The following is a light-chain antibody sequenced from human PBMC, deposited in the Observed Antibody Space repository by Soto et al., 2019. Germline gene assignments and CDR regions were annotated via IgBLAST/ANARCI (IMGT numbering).Light chain of an antibody. CDR3: QQRSNWPPT. J-gene: IGKJ4*01. CDR1: QSVSSY. Sequence: TQCPGTLCLSPGERASLSCMASQSVSSYLAWYQQKPGQAPRLLIYDASNRATGIPARFSGSGSGTDFTLTISSLEPEDFAVYYCQQRSNWPPTFGGGTKVDI. CDR2: DAS. V-gene: IGKV3-11*01.